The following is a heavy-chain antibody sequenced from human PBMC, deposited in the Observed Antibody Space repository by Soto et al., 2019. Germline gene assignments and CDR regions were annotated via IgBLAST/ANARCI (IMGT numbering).Heavy chain of an antibody. CDR2: ISSSSSTI. Sequence: GGSLRLSCAASGFTFSSYSMNWVRQAPGKGLEWVSYISSSSSTIYYADSVKGRFTISRDNAKNSLYLQMNSLRDEDTAVYYCARDPKPTSQGYYDFWSGPNWFDPWAREPWSPSPQ. CDR3: ARDPKPTSQGYYDFWSGPNWFDP. D-gene: IGHD3-3*01. J-gene: IGHJ5*02. CDR1: GFTFSSYS. V-gene: IGHV3-48*02.